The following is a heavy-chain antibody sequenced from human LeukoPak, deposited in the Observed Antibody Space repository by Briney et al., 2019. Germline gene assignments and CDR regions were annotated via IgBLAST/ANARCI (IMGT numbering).Heavy chain of an antibody. CDR1: GYTFTSYG. D-gene: IGHD3-9*01. CDR3: ARPVGLYYDILTGYSERNNWFDP. V-gene: IGHV1-18*01. J-gene: IGHJ5*02. Sequence: ASVKVSCKASGYTFTSYGISWVRQAPGQGLEWMGWISAYNGNTNYAQKLQGRVTMTTDTSTSTAYMELRSLRSDDTAVYYCARPVGLYYDILTGYSERNNWFDPWGQGTLVTVSS. CDR2: ISAYNGNT.